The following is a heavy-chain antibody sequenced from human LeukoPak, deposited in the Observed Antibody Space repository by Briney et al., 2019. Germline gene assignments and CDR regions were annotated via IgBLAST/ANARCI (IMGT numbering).Heavy chain of an antibody. V-gene: IGHV4-30-4*01. Sequence: SETLSLTCTVSGGSVNSDNYLWSWIRQSPGKGLEWIGYIYYSGSTYYNPSLKSRVTISVDTSKNQFSLKLSSVTAADTAVYYCARDQGFPYYYDSSGYFEWGQGTLVTVSS. J-gene: IGHJ4*02. CDR1: GGSVNSDNYL. CDR3: ARDQGFPYYYDSSGYFE. D-gene: IGHD3-22*01. CDR2: IYYSGST.